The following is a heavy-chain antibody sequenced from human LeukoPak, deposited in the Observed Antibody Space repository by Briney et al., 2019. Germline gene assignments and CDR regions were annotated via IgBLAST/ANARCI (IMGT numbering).Heavy chain of an antibody. CDR2: IYYSGST. J-gene: IGHJ4*02. CDR1: GGSISSSSYY. CDR3: ARVRYYFDY. V-gene: IGHV4-39*07. D-gene: IGHD4-17*01. Sequence: SETLSLTCTVSGGSISSSSYYWGWIRQPPGKGLEWIGSIYYSGSTYYNPSLKSRVTISVDTSKNQFSLKLRSVTAADTAVYYCARVRYYFDYWGQGTLVTVSS.